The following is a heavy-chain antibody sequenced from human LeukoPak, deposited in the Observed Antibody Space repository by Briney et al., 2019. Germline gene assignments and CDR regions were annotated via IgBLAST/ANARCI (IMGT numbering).Heavy chain of an antibody. V-gene: IGHV3-53*01. CDR1: GFTVSSNY. J-gene: IGHJ6*02. CDR2: IYSGGST. CDR3: ARDRLSVTKDYYYYYGMDV. Sequence: GGSLRLSCAASGFTVSSNYMSWVRQAPGKGLEWVSVIYSGGSTYYADSVKGRFTISRDNSKNTLYLQMNSLRAEDMAVYYCARDRLSVTKDYYYYYGMDVWGQGTTVTVSS. D-gene: IGHD4-11*01.